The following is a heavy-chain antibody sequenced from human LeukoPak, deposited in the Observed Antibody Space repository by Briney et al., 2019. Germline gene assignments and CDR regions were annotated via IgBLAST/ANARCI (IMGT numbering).Heavy chain of an antibody. J-gene: IGHJ4*02. CDR1: GFTFSSYG. CDR2: ISYDGSNK. Sequence: PGGSLRLSCAASGFTFSSYGMHWVRQAPGKGLEWVAVISYDGSNKYYADSVKGRFTISRDNSKSTLYLQMNSLRAEDTAVYYCAKSYGGNSFDYWGQGTLVTVSS. V-gene: IGHV3-30*18. CDR3: AKSYGGNSFDY. D-gene: IGHD4-17*01.